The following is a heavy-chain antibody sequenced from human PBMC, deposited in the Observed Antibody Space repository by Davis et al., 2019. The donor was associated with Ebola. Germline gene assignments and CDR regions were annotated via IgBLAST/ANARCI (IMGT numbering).Heavy chain of an antibody. CDR1: GGTFSSYA. Sequence: ASVKVSCKASGGTFSSYAISWVRQAPGQGLEWMGWISAYNGNTNYAQKLQGRVTMTTDTSTSTAYMELRSLRSDDTAVYYCATLGQLERRRAFDIWGQGTMVTVSS. V-gene: IGHV1-18*01. CDR3: ATLGQLERRRAFDI. J-gene: IGHJ3*02. D-gene: IGHD1-1*01. CDR2: ISAYNGNT.